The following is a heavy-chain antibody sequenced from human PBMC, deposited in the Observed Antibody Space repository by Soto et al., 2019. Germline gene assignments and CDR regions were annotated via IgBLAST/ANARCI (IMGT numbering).Heavy chain of an antibody. CDR1: GFTFSNYA. Sequence: GGSLRLSCAASGFTFSNYAIHWVRQAPGTGLEWVAVISYDGSNKYNADSVKGRFTISRDNSKNTLYLQMNSLRAEDTAVYYCARGSRPQAGTHYFDYWGQGT. J-gene: IGHJ4*02. V-gene: IGHV3-30-3*01. D-gene: IGHD6-19*01. CDR2: ISYDGSNK. CDR3: ARGSRPQAGTHYFDY.